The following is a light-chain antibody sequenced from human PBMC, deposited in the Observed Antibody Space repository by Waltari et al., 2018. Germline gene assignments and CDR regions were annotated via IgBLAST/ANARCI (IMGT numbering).Light chain of an antibody. Sequence: DIQMTQSPSSLSASVGDRVTITCRASQSISSYLNWYQQKPGKAPKLLIYTASSLQSGVPSRFSGRGSGTDFTLTISSLQFEDFATYYCQQSYSTPLTFGGGTKLEIK. CDR1: QSISSY. CDR2: TAS. CDR3: QQSYSTPLT. J-gene: IGKJ4*01. V-gene: IGKV1-39*01.